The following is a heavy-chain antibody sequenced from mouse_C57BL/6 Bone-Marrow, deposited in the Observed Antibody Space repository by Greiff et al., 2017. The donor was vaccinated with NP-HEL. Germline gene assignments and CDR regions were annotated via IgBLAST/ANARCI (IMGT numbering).Heavy chain of an antibody. D-gene: IGHD1-1*01. J-gene: IGHJ1*03. Sequence: EVQLQQSGAELVRPGASVKLSCTASGFNIKDGYMHWVKQRPEQGLEWIGWIDPENGDTEYASKFQGKATITADTSSNTAYLQLSSLTSEDTAVYYCTTTHYYGSSPYWYFDVWGTGTTVTVSS. V-gene: IGHV14-4*01. CDR3: TTTHYYGSSPYWYFDV. CDR2: IDPENGDT. CDR1: GFNIKDGY.